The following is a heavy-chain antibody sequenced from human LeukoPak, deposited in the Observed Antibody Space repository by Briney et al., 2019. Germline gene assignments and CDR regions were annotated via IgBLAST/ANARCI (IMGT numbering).Heavy chain of an antibody. CDR3: ARESGRAFDI. CDR2: IYYSGST. V-gene: IGHV4-59*01. CDR1: GGSISSYY. Sequence: SETLSLTCTVSGGSISSYYWSWIRQPPGKGLEWMGYIYYSGSTNYNPSLKSRVTISVDASKNQFSLKLRSVAAADTAVYYCARESGRAFDIWGQGTVVTVSS. J-gene: IGHJ3*02.